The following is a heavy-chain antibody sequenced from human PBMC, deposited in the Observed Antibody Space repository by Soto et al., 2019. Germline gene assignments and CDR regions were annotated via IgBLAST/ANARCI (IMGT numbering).Heavy chain of an antibody. CDR3: AKDHGPYHLNFEL. Sequence: VGSLRLSCSASGFTFSNYAIHWVRQAPGKGLEYVAAITNNGGSTYYADSMKGRFTISRDNSKSTVFLQMSSLRPEDTAIYYCAKDHGPYHLNFELWGRGTLVTVSS. CDR1: GFTFSNYA. J-gene: IGHJ4*02. CDR2: ITNNGGST. V-gene: IGHV3-64D*06. D-gene: IGHD2-2*01.